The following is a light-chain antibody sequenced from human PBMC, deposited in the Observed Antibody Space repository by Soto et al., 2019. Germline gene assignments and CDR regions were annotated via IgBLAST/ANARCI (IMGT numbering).Light chain of an antibody. Sequence: DIQMTQSPSSLSASVEDRVIITCRASQSISTYLNWYQQKPEKAPKLLIYAASSLQSGVPSRFSGSGSGTDFTLTISSLQPEDFATYYCQQSYTMLPTFGQGTKVDIK. J-gene: IGKJ1*01. CDR1: QSISTY. V-gene: IGKV1-39*01. CDR2: AAS. CDR3: QQSYTMLPT.